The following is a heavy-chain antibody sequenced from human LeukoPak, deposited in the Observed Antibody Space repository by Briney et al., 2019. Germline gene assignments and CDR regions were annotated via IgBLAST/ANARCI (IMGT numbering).Heavy chain of an antibody. V-gene: IGHV1-69*05. CDR1: GYTFTGYY. CDR2: IIPIFGTA. CDR3: ARDYYGSGTVGYFDY. Sequence: SVKVSCKASGYTFTGYYIHWVRQAPGQGLEWMGGIIPIFGTANYAQKFQGRVTITTDESTSTAYMELSSLRSEDTAVYYCARDYYGSGTVGYFDYWGQGTLVTVSS. D-gene: IGHD3-10*01. J-gene: IGHJ4*02.